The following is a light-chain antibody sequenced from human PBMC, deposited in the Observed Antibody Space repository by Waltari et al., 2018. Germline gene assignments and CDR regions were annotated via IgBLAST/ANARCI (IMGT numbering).Light chain of an antibody. V-gene: IGLV2-14*03. J-gene: IGLJ1*01. CDR1: SSDIGKYNY. Sequence: QSALTQPASVSGSPGQSITISCSGTSSDIGKYNYVSWFQQHPGKAPTLRIYDGSNRPSGVSARFSGAKAGNTASLTISVRQTEDESDYYCTSFTSSNTYVFGTGTKVTVL. CDR2: DGS. CDR3: TSFTSSNTYV.